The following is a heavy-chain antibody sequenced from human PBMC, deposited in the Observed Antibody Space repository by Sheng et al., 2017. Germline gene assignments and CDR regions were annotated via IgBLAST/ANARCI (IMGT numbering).Heavy chain of an antibody. J-gene: IGHJ4*02. CDR2: IIPILGRA. CDR1: GGTFSDYA. Sequence: QVQLVQSGAEVKKPGSSVKVSCKASGGTFSDYAISWVRQAPGPGLEWMGRIIPILGRANYAQKFQDRVTITADKSTTTAYMELSSLKFEDTAVYYCAREVGSSWYEERYFDYWGQGTLVTVSS. CDR3: AREVGSSWYEERYFDY. D-gene: IGHD6-13*01. V-gene: IGHV1-69*04.